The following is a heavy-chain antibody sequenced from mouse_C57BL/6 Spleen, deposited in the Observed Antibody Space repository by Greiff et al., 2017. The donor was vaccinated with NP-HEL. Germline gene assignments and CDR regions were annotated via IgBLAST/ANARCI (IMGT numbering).Heavy chain of an antibody. CDR2: ISSGGDYI. V-gene: IGHV5-9-1*02. CDR3: TRDRGYYGSSSFAY. D-gene: IGHD1-1*01. J-gene: IGHJ3*01. CDR1: GFTFSSYA. Sequence: DVMLVESGEGLVKPGGSLKLSCAASGFTFSSYAMSWVRQTPEKRLEWVAYISSGGDYIYYADTVKGRFTISRDNARNTLYLQMSSLKSEDTAMYYCTRDRGYYGSSSFAYWGQGTLVTVSA.